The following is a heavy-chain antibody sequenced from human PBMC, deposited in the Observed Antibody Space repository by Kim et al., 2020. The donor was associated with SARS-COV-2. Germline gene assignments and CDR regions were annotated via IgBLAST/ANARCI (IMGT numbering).Heavy chain of an antibody. D-gene: IGHD3-22*01. V-gene: IGHV3-15*01. CDR3: TTMGYYDSSGTFDY. J-gene: IGHJ4*02. Sequence: AAPVTGRFTITREESNNTLYLQMNSLKTEDTAVYYCTTMGYYDSSGTFDYWGQGTLVTVSS.